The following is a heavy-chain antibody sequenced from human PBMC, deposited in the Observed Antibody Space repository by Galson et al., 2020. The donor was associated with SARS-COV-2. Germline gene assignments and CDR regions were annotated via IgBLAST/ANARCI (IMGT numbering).Heavy chain of an antibody. CDR2: ISVSGNSR. CDR1: GFTFSSYA. V-gene: IGHV3-23*01. D-gene: IGHD5-18*01. CDR3: AKGRGLSYGPFDY. Sequence: GGSLRLSCAASGFTFSSYALSWVRQVPGKGLEWVSAISVSGNSRYYADSLKGRFIVSRDNSKNALYLQMNSLGVEETAVYFCAKGRGLSYGPFDYWGQGTLVTVSS. J-gene: IGHJ4*02.